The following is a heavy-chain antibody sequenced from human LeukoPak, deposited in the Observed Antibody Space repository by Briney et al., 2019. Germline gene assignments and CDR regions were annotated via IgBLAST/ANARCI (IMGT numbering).Heavy chain of an antibody. CDR3: GRVHYYDTTAETD. CDR2: LSGDGSDT. D-gene: IGHD3-22*01. Sequence: GGSLRLSCAASGFAFSNYLMHWVRQAPGKGLVWVSRLSGDGSDTSYADSVKGRFAISRDNTKNTVYLQMNSLRAEDTAVYYCGRVHYYDTTAETDWGQGTLVTVST. J-gene: IGHJ4*02. CDR1: GFAFSNYL. V-gene: IGHV3-74*01.